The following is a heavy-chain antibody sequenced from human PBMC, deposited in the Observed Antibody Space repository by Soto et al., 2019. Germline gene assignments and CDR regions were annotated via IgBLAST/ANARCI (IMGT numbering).Heavy chain of an antibody. V-gene: IGHV5-51*01. CDR3: ARRPQKAYDPIDY. CDR1: GYKFSAYW. J-gene: IGHJ4*02. CDR2: IYPGDFDT. Sequence: LKISCMTSGYKFSAYWIAWVRQRPGKGLEWMGIIYPGDFDTRYSPSFEGQVTISVDRSTNTAHLQWSSLKASDTAIYYCARRPQKAYDPIDYWGQGTLVTVSS. D-gene: IGHD1-1*01.